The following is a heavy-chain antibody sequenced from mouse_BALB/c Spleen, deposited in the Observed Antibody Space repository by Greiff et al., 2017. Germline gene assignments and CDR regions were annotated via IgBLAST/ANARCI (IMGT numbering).Heavy chain of an antibody. J-gene: IGHJ2*01. CDR3: TIPWEKDDD. V-gene: IGHV1-69*02. CDR2: IYPSDSYT. Sequence: QVQLQQPGAELVRPGASVKLSCKASGYTFTSYWINWVKQRPGQGLEWIGNIYPSDSYTNYNEKFKRKATLTVDKSSSTAYMQLRSLTSEDSAVYYCTIPWEKDDDWGQGTTLTVSA. CDR1: GYTFTSYW. D-gene: IGHD4-1*01.